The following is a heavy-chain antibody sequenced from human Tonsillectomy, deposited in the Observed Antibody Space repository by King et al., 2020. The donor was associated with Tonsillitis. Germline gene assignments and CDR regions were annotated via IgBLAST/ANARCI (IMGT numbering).Heavy chain of an antibody. Sequence: VQLVESGGGLVQPGGSLRLSCAASGFTFSSYRMVWVRQAPGKGLEWISYISSSGDSIQYANSVKGRFTISRDNAKNSLYLQMNSLRAEDTAVYRCARDLDSWEEYNWFDPWGQGTLVTVSS. CDR3: ARDLDSWEEYNWFDP. D-gene: IGHD3-22*01. CDR1: GFTFSSYR. CDR2: ISSSGDSI. J-gene: IGHJ5*02. V-gene: IGHV3-48*01.